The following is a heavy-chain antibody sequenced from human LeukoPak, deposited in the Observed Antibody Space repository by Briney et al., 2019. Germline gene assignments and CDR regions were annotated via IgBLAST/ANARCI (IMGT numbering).Heavy chain of an antibody. J-gene: IGHJ3*02. CDR1: GFTFSSYG. CDR3: AKNELLWFGEFDAFDI. D-gene: IGHD3-10*01. CDR2: ISYDGSNK. V-gene: IGHV3-30*18. Sequence: PGRSLRLSCAASGFTFSSYGMHWVRQAPGKGLDWAAVISYDGSNKYYVDSVKGRFTISRDNSKNMLYLQTNSLRAEDTAVYYCAKNELLWFGEFDAFDIWGQGTMVTVSS.